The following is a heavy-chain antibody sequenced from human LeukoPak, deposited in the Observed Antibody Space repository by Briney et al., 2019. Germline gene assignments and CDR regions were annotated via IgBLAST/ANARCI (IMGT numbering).Heavy chain of an antibody. Sequence: PGGSLRLSCAASGFTFSSYALHWVRQAPGKGLEWVAVISYDGSNKYYADSVKGRFTISRDNSKNTLYLQMNSLRAEDTAVCYCAREWRDSYGLSAGVPRGVFDYWGQGTLVTVSS. D-gene: IGHD5-18*01. CDR3: AREWRDSYGLSAGVPRGVFDY. CDR2: ISYDGSNK. CDR1: GFTFSSYA. V-gene: IGHV3-30*04. J-gene: IGHJ4*02.